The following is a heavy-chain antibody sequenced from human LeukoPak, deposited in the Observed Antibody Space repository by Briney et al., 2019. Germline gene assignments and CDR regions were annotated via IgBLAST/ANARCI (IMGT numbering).Heavy chain of an antibody. V-gene: IGHV3-30*02. CDR2: IRYDGSNK. J-gene: IGHJ4*02. CDR1: GFTFSSYG. CDR3: AKTKLSPDRSGSYQGGYFDY. Sequence: GSLRLSCAASGFTFSSYGMHWVRQAPGKGLEWVAFIRYDGSNKYYADSVKGRFTISRDNSKNTLYLQMNSLRAEDTAVYYCAKTKLSPDRSGSYQGGYFDYWGQGTLVTVSS. D-gene: IGHD1-26*01.